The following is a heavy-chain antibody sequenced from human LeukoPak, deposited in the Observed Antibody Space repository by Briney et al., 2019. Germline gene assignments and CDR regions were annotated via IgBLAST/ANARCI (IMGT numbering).Heavy chain of an antibody. CDR3: ARGRPHGNDY. CDR2: IASDGSSA. Sequence: GGSLRLSCAASGFTFSSYWMNWVRQAPGKGLVWVSRIASDGSSATYADSVKGRFSISRDNAKNTLYLQMNSLRVEDTAVYYCARGRPHGNDYWGQGTLVTVSS. D-gene: IGHD4-23*01. J-gene: IGHJ4*02. V-gene: IGHV3-74*01. CDR1: GFTFSSYW.